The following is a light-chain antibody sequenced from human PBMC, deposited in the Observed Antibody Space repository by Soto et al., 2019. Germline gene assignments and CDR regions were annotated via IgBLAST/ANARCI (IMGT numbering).Light chain of an antibody. CDR2: GAS. CDR3: HHNYNLRT. CDR1: QSVSSTH. J-gene: IGKJ1*01. V-gene: IGKV3D-7*01. Sequence: EIVMTQSPATQSLSPGERATLSCRASQSVSSTHLSWYQQKPGQAPRLLLYGASTRATGTPARFSASGSGPDFTLTISSLQPEDFVVYSCHHNYNLRTFGQVTKVAIK.